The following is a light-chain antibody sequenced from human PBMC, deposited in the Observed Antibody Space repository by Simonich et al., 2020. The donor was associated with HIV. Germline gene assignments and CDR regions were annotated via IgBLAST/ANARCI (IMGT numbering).Light chain of an antibody. V-gene: IGKV3-15*01. J-gene: IGKJ3*01. CDR2: GAS. CDR3: QQFNSYPVT. CDR1: QSVSRN. Sequence: EIVMTQSPATLSVSPGERATTSCRASQSVSRNLSWYHQKPGQAPRLLIYGASTRATGIPARCSGSGPGTEFTLTISSMQSEDFATYYCQQFNSYPVTFGPGTKVDIK.